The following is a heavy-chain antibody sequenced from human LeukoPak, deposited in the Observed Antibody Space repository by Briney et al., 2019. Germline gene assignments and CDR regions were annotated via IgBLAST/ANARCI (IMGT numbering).Heavy chain of an antibody. V-gene: IGHV4-59*08. CDR3: ARQETVDTAMVTY. D-gene: IGHD5-18*01. CDR1: GGSISSYY. CDR2: IYYSGST. Sequence: PSETLSLTCTVSGGSISSYYWSWIRQPPGKGLEWIGYIYYSGSTNYNPSLKSRVTISVDTSKNQFSLKLSSVTAADTAVYYCARQETVDTAMVTYWGQGTLVTVSS. J-gene: IGHJ4*02.